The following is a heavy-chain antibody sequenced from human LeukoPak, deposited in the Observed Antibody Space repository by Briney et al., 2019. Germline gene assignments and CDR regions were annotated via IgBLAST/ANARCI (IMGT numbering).Heavy chain of an antibody. J-gene: IGHJ4*02. CDR1: GFIFNDYS. CDR3: AKQWRYYFDY. D-gene: IGHD6-19*01. Sequence: PGGSLRLSCVGSGFIFNDYSMNWVRQAPGKGPEWVSYISSRSSTIYYADSVKGRFTISRDNAKNSLYLQMNSLRAEDTAVYYCAKQWRYYFDYWGQGTLVTVSS. V-gene: IGHV3-48*04. CDR2: ISSRSSTI.